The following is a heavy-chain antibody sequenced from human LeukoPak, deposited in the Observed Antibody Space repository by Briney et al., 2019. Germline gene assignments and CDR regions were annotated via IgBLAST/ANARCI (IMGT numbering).Heavy chain of an antibody. J-gene: IGHJ4*02. CDR1: GFTFISYA. V-gene: IGHV3-30-3*01. CDR2: ISYDGSNK. Sequence: GGSLGLSCAASGFTFISYAMHWVRQAPGKGLEGVAVISYDGSNKYYADSVKGRFTISRDNSKNTLYLQMNSLIAEDTAVYYCARHPSFDSTMVRGPFDYWGQGTLVTVSS. D-gene: IGHD3-10*01. CDR3: ARHPSFDSTMVRGPFDY.